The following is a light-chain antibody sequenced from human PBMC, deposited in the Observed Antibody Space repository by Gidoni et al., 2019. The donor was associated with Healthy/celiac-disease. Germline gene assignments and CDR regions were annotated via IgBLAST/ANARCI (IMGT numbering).Light chain of an antibody. V-gene: IGKV3-20*01. CDR2: GAS. CDR1: QSVSSSY. Sequence: EIVFTQSPGTLSLSPGERATLPCRASQSVSSSYLAWYQQKPGQAPRLLIYGASRRATGIPDRFSGSGSGTDFTLTISRLEPEDFAVYYCQQYGSSSSITFGQGTRLEIK. CDR3: QQYGSSSSIT. J-gene: IGKJ5*01.